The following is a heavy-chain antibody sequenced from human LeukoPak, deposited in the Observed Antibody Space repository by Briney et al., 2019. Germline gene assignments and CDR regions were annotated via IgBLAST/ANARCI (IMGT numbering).Heavy chain of an antibody. J-gene: IGHJ5*02. V-gene: IGHV4-34*01. CDR1: GGSFSGYY. D-gene: IGHD5-12*01. CDR3: ARGTTIVATIYRYNWFDP. Sequence: SETLSLTCAVYGGSFSGYYWSWIRQPPGKGLEWIGEINHSGSTNYNPSLKSRVTISVDTSKNQFSLKLSSVTAADTAVYYCARGTTIVATIYRYNWFDPWGQGTLVTVS. CDR2: INHSGST.